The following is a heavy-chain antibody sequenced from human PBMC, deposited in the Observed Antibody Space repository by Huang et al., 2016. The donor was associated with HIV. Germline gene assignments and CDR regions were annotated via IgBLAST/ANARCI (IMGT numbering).Heavy chain of an antibody. D-gene: IGHD4-4*01. CDR1: GFSFSNYG. V-gene: IGHV3-30*02. Sequence: QVFLVASGGGVVQPGGSLRLSCAVSGFSFSNYGVHWVRLDPGKGLEWVTFIKYDVSEKKYADSVKGRFRISRDNLRNTVFVQMNSLRPEDTAVYYCSARRRDAYRGDTFEIWGQGTVVTVSS. CDR3: SARRRDAYRGDTFEI. CDR2: IKYDVSEK. J-gene: IGHJ3*02.